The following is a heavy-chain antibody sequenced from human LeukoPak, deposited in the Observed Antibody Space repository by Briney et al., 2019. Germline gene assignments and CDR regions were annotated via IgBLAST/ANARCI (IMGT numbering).Heavy chain of an antibody. V-gene: IGHV3-53*01. D-gene: IGHD3-9*01. Sequence: GGSLRLSCAASGFTFSSYAMSWVRQAPGKGLEWVSVIYSGGSTYYADSVKGRFTISRDNSKNTLYLQMNSLRAEDTAVYYCASGRTAGYYWGQGTLVTVSS. CDR1: GFTFSSYA. J-gene: IGHJ4*02. CDR2: IYSGGST. CDR3: ASGRTAGYY.